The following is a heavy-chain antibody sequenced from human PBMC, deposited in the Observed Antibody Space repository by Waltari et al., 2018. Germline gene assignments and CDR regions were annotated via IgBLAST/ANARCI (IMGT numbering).Heavy chain of an antibody. CDR1: GVTVSNNY. CDR2: IYSGGNT. Sequence: EVQLVESGGGLVQPGGSLRLSCAASGVTVSNNYMSWVRQAPGKGLEWVSVIYSGGNTYYADSGKGRFTISRDSSKNTLHLQMNSLRVEDTAVYYCARVGGAAGGYWGQGTLVTVSS. V-gene: IGHV3-66*01. CDR3: ARVGGAAGGY. D-gene: IGHD3-10*01. J-gene: IGHJ4*02.